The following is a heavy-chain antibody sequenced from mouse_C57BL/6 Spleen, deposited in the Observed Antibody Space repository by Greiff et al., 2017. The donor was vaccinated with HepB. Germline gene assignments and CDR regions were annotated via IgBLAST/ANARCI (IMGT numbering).Heavy chain of an antibody. CDR1: GYTFTSYW. D-gene: IGHD1-1*01. V-gene: IGHV1-7*01. CDR2: INPSSGYT. CDR3: ARSHYYGSSLFDY. J-gene: IGHJ2*01. Sequence: QVHVKQSGAELAKPGASVKLSCKASGYTFTSYWMHWVKQRPGQGLEWIGYINPSSGYTKYNQKFKDKATLTADKSSSTAYMQLSSLTYEDSAVYYCARSHYYGSSLFDYWGQGTTLTVSS.